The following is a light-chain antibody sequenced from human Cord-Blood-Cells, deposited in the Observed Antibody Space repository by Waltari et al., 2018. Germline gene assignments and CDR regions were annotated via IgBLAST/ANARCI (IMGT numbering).Light chain of an antibody. V-gene: IGKV3-11*01. CDR3: QQRSNWLT. CDR2: DAS. Sequence: EIVLTPSPATLSLSPGERATLSCRASQSVSSYLACYHQKPGQAPRLLIYDASNRATGIPARFSGSGSGTDVTRTLSSLGPEDFAVYYCQQRSNWLTFGGGTKVEIK. J-gene: IGKJ4*01. CDR1: QSVSSY.